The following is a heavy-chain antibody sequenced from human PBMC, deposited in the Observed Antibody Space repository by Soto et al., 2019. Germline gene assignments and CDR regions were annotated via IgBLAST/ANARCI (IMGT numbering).Heavy chain of an antibody. Sequence: PSETLSLTCTVSGGSISSSSYYWGWIRQPPGKGLEWIGSIYYSGYTYYNPSLKSRVTISVDTSKNQFSLKLSSVTAADTAVYYCARGSPGKFDYWGQGTLVTVSS. CDR2: IYYSGYT. CDR1: GGSISSSSYY. CDR3: ARGSPGKFDY. J-gene: IGHJ4*02. V-gene: IGHV4-39*01.